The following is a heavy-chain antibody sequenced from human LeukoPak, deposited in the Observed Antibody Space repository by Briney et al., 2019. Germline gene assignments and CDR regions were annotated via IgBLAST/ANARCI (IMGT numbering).Heavy chain of an antibody. Sequence: PGGSLRLSCAASGSTVSSNYMIWVRQAPGKWLDLVSVIYSGGSTYYADSVKGRFTISRDNSKNTLYLQMNSLRAEDTAVYYCARDESFYGSGRYYWGQGTLVTVSS. D-gene: IGHD3-10*01. CDR2: IYSGGST. J-gene: IGHJ4*02. CDR1: GSTVSSNY. V-gene: IGHV3-53*01. CDR3: ARDESFYGSGRYY.